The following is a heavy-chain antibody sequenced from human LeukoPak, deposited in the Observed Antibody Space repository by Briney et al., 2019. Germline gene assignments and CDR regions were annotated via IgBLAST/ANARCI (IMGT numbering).Heavy chain of an antibody. D-gene: IGHD2-21*02. CDR2: FDPEDGET. Sequence: ASVKVSCKVSGYTLTELSMHWVRQAPGKGLEWMGGFDPEDGETIYAQKFQGRVTMTEDTSTDTAYMELSSLRSEDTAVYYCASSSLGFEVVTKFDYWGQGTLVTVSS. CDR3: ASSSLGFEVVTKFDY. V-gene: IGHV1-24*01. CDR1: GYTLTELS. J-gene: IGHJ4*02.